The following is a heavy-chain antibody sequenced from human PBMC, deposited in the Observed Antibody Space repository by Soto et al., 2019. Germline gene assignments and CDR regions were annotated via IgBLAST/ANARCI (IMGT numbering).Heavy chain of an antibody. CDR2: ISYDGSNK. V-gene: IGHV3-30*18. CDR1: GFTFSSYG. D-gene: IGHD6-13*01. CDR3: AKDPRRVIAAAGYFHY. J-gene: IGHJ4*02. Sequence: QVQLVESGGGVVQPGRSLRLSCAASGFTFSSYGMHWVRQAPGKGPEWVAVISYDGSNKYYADSVKGRFTISRDNSKNPLYLQMNSLIAEDTAVYYCAKDPRRVIAAAGYFHYWGQGTLVTVSS.